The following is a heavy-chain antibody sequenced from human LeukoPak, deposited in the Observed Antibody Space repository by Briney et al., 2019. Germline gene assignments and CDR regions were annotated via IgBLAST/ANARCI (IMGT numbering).Heavy chain of an antibody. CDR2: IYRGST. Sequence: SETLSLTCTVSGGSISNYYWSWIRQSPGKGLDWIGYIYRGSTNYNPSLKSRVTISVDTSKNQASLKLTSATATDTAVYYCARHSGVVITGYYHYYMDVWGKGTTVTVSS. J-gene: IGHJ6*03. V-gene: IGHV4-59*08. CDR3: ARHSGVVITGYYHYYMDV. D-gene: IGHD3-3*01. CDR1: GGSISNYY.